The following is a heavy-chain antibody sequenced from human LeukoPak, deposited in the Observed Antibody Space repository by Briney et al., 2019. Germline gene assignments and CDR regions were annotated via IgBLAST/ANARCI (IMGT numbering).Heavy chain of an antibody. J-gene: IGHJ4*02. V-gene: IGHV3-30*04. CDR1: GFTFSSYA. CDR2: TSSDGNDK. CDR3: AREPRGFHCTTASCFHFDY. Sequence: PGRSLRLSCAASGFTFSSYAMHWVRQAPGKGLEWVAFTSSDGNDKYCTDSVKGRFTISRDNSKNTLYLQMNSLRAEDAAVYYCAREPRGFHCTTASCFHFDYWGQGTLVTVSS. D-gene: IGHD2-2*01.